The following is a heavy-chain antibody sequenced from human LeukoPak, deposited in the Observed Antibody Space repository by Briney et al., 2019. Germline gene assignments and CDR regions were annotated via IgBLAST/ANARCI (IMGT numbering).Heavy chain of an antibody. CDR1: GYTFTNFY. Sequence: ASVKVSCKASGYTFTNFYMHWVRQAPGQGLELMGLINPSGGSTSYAQKFQGRVAMTRDTSTSTVYMELSSLRSEDTAVYYCARAHSGSYPGYWGQGTLLTVSS. CDR2: INPSGGST. V-gene: IGHV1-46*01. J-gene: IGHJ4*02. D-gene: IGHD1-26*01. CDR3: ARAHSGSYPGY.